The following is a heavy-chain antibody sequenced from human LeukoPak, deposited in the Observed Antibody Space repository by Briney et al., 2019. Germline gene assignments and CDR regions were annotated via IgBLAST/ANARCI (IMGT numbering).Heavy chain of an antibody. CDR2: IIPIFGTA. CDR3: ARSIAVAGDAYFDY. Sequence: SVKVSCKASGGTFSSYAINWVRQAPGQGLEWMGGIIPIFGTANYAQKFQGRVTITADKSTSTAYMELSSLRSEDTAVYYCARSIAVAGDAYFDYWGQGTLVTVSS. CDR1: GGTFSSYA. D-gene: IGHD6-19*01. V-gene: IGHV1-69*06. J-gene: IGHJ4*02.